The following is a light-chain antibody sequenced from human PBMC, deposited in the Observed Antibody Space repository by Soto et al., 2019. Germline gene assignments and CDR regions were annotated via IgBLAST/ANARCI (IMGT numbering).Light chain of an antibody. CDR1: SSNIGATYD. V-gene: IGLV1-40*01. CDR3: QSYDSSLSGYVV. J-gene: IGLJ2*01. Sequence: QLVLTQPPSVSGAPGQRVTISCTGSSSNIGATYDVHWYQHLPGTAPKLLIYGNNNRPSGVPERFSGSKSGTSASLAITGLQAEDEADYYCQSYDSSLSGYVVFGGGTKVTVL. CDR2: GNN.